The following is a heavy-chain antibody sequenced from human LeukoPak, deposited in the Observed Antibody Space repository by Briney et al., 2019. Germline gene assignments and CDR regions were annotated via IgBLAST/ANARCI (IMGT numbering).Heavy chain of an antibody. V-gene: IGHV3-48*01. CDR2: ISSSSSTI. CDR3: ARDRDPYCGGDCYSDAFDI. D-gene: IGHD2-21*02. Sequence: GGSLRLSCAASGFTFSSYSMNWVRQAPGKGLEWVSYISSSSSTIYYADSVKGRFTISRDNAKNSLYLQMNSLRAEDTAVYYCARDRDPYCGGDCYSDAFDIWGQGTVVTVSS. CDR1: GFTFSSYS. J-gene: IGHJ3*02.